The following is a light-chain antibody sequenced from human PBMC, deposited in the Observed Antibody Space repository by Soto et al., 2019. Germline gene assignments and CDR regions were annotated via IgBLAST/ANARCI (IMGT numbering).Light chain of an antibody. J-gene: IGKJ1*01. CDR1: QSISSW. Sequence: DIQMTQSPSTLSASVGDRVTITCRASQSISSWLAWYQQKPGKAPKLLIFDASILESGVPSRFSGSGSGTEFTLTISSLQPDDFATHYCQQYNSYFRTLGQGTKVDIK. V-gene: IGKV1-5*01. CDR2: DAS. CDR3: QQYNSYFRT.